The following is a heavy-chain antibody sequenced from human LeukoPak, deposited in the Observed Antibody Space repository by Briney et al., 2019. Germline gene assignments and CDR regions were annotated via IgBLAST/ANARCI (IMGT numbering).Heavy chain of an antibody. Sequence: SETLSLTCAVYGGSFSGYYWSWIRQPPGKGLEWIGEINHSGSTNYNPSLKSRVTISVDTSKNQFSLKLSSVTAADTAVYYCARRSVFWSGSQRVDPWGQGTLVTVSS. CDR1: GGSFSGYY. CDR2: INHSGST. CDR3: ARRSVFWSGSQRVDP. D-gene: IGHD3-3*01. V-gene: IGHV4-34*01. J-gene: IGHJ5*02.